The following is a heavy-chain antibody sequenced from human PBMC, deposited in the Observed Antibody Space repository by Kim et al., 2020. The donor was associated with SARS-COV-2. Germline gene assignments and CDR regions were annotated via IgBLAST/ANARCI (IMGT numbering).Heavy chain of an antibody. CDR2: IYYSGST. CDR3: AREGPGGLYCSGGSCPRGFDY. CDR1: GGSISSSSYY. V-gene: IGHV4-39*07. Sequence: SETLSLTCTVSGGSISSSSYYWGWIRQPPGKGLEWIGSIYYSGSTYYNPSLKSRVTISVDTSKNQFSLKLSSVTAADTAVYYCAREGPGGLYCSGGSCPRGFDYWGQGTLVTVSS. D-gene: IGHD2-15*01. J-gene: IGHJ4*02.